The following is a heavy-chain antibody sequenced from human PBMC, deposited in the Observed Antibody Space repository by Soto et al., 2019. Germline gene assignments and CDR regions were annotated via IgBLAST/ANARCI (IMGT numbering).Heavy chain of an antibody. D-gene: IGHD3-22*01. J-gene: IGHJ4*02. CDR2: IVVGSGNT. CDR1: GFTFSSSA. Sequence: QMQLLQSGPEVKKPGTSVKVSCKASGFTFSSSAMQWVRQAGGQRLEWIGWIVVGSGNTNYAQKFQERVTITRDMSTSTAYMEMSSLRSEDTAVYYCAATYSRGYSYWGQGTLVTVSS. CDR3: AATYSRGYSY. V-gene: IGHV1-58*02.